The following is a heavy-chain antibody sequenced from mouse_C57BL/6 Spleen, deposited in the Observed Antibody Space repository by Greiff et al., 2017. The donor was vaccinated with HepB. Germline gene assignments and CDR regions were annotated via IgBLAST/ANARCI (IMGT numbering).Heavy chain of an antibody. CDR3: ARGGLYWYFDV. Sequence: EVNVVESGGGLVKPGGSLKLSCAASGFTFSDYGMHWVRQAPEKGLEWVAYISSGSSTIYYADTVKGRFTISRDNAKNTLFLQMTSLRSEDTAMYYGARGGLYWYFDVWGTGTTVTVSS. CDR1: GFTFSDYG. J-gene: IGHJ1*03. CDR2: ISSGSSTI. V-gene: IGHV5-17*01.